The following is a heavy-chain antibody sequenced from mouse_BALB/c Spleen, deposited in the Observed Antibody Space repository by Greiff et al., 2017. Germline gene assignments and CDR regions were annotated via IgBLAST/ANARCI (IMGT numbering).Heavy chain of an antibody. V-gene: IGHV5-6-4*01. Sequence: EVMLVESGGGLVKPGGSLKLSCAASGFTFSSYTMSWVRQTPEKRLEWVATISSGGSYTYYPDRVKGRFTISRDNAKNTLYPQMSSLKSEDTAMYYCTRDGGNYGFAYWGQGTLVTVSA. CDR1: GFTFSSYT. CDR2: ISSGGSYT. D-gene: IGHD1-2*01. J-gene: IGHJ3*01. CDR3: TRDGGNYGFAY.